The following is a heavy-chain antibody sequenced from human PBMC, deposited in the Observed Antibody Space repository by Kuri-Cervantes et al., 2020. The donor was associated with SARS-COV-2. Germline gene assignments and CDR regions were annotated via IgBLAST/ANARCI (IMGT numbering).Heavy chain of an antibody. CDR3: VRDGDHWNFDY. Sequence: GESLKISCAASGFTFSGHWIHWVRQAPGKGLVWVSRINPDGSYTNNAESVEGRFTLSRDNAKYMLFLQMNSLGAEDTAVYYCVRDGDHWNFDYWGQGTLVPVSS. CDR1: GFTFSGHW. V-gene: IGHV3-74*01. J-gene: IGHJ4*02. D-gene: IGHD1-1*01. CDR2: INPDGSYT.